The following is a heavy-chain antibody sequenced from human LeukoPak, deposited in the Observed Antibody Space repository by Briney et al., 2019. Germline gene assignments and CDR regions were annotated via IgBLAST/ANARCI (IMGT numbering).Heavy chain of an antibody. CDR1: GGSISSYY. J-gene: IGHJ5*02. D-gene: IGHD3-3*01. CDR3: ARVMSDYDFWSGYYFSYNWFDP. Sequence: SETLSLTCTVSGGSISSYYWSWIRQPPGKGLEWIGYIYYSGSTNYNPSLKGRVTISVDTSKNQFSLKLGSVPAADTAVYYCARVMSDYDFWSGYYFSYNWFDPWGQGTLVTVSS. CDR2: IYYSGST. V-gene: IGHV4-59*01.